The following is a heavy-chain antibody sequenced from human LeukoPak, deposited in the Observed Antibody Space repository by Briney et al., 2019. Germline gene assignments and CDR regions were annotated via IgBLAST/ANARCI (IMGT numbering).Heavy chain of an antibody. D-gene: IGHD3-22*01. J-gene: IGHJ4*02. CDR2: INTDGSST. V-gene: IGHV3-74*01. CDR1: GFTFSSSA. Sequence: PGGSLRLSCAASGFTFSSSAMSWVRQAPGKGPVWVSRINTDGSSTSYADSVKGRFTISRDNAKNTLYLQMNSLRAEDTAVYFCAREDYYDSGSNDYWGQGTLVTVSS. CDR3: AREDYYDSGSNDY.